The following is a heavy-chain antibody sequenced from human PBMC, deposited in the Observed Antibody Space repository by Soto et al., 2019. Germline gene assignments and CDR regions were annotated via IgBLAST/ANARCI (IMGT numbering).Heavy chain of an antibody. CDR1: GGSISSSSYY. J-gene: IGHJ4*02. V-gene: IGHV4-39*01. CDR2: MYYSGKT. CDR3: AKNLPRTGRFDY. Sequence: PSETLSLTCTVSGGSISSSSYYWGWIRQPPGTGLEWIGSMYYSGKTHYNPSLKSRTTISVDRSRNQFSLQVSSVTAADTAVYYCAKNLPRTGRFDYWGQGTVVTVSS.